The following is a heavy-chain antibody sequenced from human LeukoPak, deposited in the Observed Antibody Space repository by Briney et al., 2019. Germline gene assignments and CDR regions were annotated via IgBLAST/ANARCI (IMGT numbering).Heavy chain of an antibody. CDR1: GFTFSNYG. D-gene: IGHD2-21*01. J-gene: IGHJ4*02. V-gene: IGHV3-23*01. CDR2: VSVYGDT. CDR3: AKDLPDSWAVDY. Sequence: GGSLRLSCAASGFTFSNYGMSWVRQAPGKGLEWVSHVSVYGDTNFAESVKGRFTISRDNSKNTLYLQMNSLRAEDTAVYYCAKDLPDSWAVDYWGPGTLVTVSS.